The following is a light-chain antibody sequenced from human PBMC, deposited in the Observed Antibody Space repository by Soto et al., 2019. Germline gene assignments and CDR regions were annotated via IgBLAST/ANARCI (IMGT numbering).Light chain of an antibody. CDR3: QTWDTGNQV. Sequence: QSVLTQSPSASASLGASVKLTCTLISGHSSYAIAWHQQQPEKGPRYLMKLNNDGSHSKGDGIPDRFSGSSSGAERYLTISSLQSEDEADYYWQTWDTGNQVFGGGTKLTVL. V-gene: IGLV4-69*01. CDR1: SGHSSYA. J-gene: IGLJ2*01. CDR2: LNNDGSH.